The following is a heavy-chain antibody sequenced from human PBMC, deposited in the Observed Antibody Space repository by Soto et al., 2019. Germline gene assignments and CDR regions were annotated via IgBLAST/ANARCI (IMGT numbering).Heavy chain of an antibody. CDR2: IKQDGSEK. D-gene: IGHD6-13*01. V-gene: IGHV3-7*03. Sequence: GGSLRLSCAASGFNFSSYWMSWVRQAPGKGLEWVANIKQDGSEKYYVDSVKGRFTISRDNAKNSLYLQMNSLRAEDTAVYYCATSIAAAGNDAFDIWGQGTMVTVSS. J-gene: IGHJ3*02. CDR1: GFNFSSYW. CDR3: ATSIAAAGNDAFDI.